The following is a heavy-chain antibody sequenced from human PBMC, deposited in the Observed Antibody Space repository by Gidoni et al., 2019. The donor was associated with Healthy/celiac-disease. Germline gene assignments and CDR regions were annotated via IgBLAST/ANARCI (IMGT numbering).Heavy chain of an antibody. CDR1: GGSISSSSYY. V-gene: IGHV4-39*01. J-gene: IGHJ3*02. CDR3: ARHISDEAVAVSGRGGVADI. D-gene: IGHD6-19*01. CDR2: IYYSGST. Sequence: QLQLQESGPGLVKPSETLSLTCTVSGGSISSSSYYWGWIRQPPGKGLEWIGSIYYSGSTYYNPSLKSRVTISVDTSKNQFSLKRSSVTAADTAVYYCARHISDEAVAVSGRGGVADIWGQGTMVTVSS.